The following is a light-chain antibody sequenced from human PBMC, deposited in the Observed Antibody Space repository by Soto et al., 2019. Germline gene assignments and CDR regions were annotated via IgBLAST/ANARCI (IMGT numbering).Light chain of an antibody. V-gene: IGLV2-11*01. Sequence: QSALTQPRSVTGSPGQSVTISCTGTSNDVGAYKYVSWYQQRPGKAPKLLIYDVNKRPSEVPDRFSGSKSGNTASLSISGLQPADDADYYCCSFAGTYTLIFGGGTKLTVL. J-gene: IGLJ2*01. CDR1: SNDVGAYKY. CDR3: CSFAGTYTLI. CDR2: DVN.